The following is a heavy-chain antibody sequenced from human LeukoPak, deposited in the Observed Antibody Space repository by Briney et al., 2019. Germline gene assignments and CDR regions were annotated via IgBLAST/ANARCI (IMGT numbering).Heavy chain of an antibody. J-gene: IGHJ5*02. Sequence: SETLSLTCAVYGGSFSGYYWSWIRQSPGKGLEWIGEINHSGSTNYNPSLKSRVTISVDTSKNQFSLKLRSVTAADTAVYYCARLASNYAFGFNWFDPWGQGTLVTVSS. CDR1: GGSFSGYY. D-gene: IGHD4-11*01. CDR2: INHSGST. V-gene: IGHV4-34*01. CDR3: ARLASNYAFGFNWFDP.